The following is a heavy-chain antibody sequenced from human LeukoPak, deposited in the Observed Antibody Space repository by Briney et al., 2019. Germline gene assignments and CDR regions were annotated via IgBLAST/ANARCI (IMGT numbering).Heavy chain of an antibody. Sequence: PGGSLRLSCAASGFTVSSNYMSWVRQAPGKGLEWVSVIYSGGSTYYADSVKGRFTTSRHNSKNTLYLQMNSLRAEDTAVYYCASVVRGVYWGQGTPVTVSS. CDR3: ASVVRGVY. D-gene: IGHD3-10*01. V-gene: IGHV3-53*04. CDR2: IYSGGST. J-gene: IGHJ4*02. CDR1: GFTVSSNY.